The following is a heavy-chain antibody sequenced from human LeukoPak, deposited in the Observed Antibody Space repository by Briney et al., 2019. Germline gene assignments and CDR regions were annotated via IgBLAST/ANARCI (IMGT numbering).Heavy chain of an antibody. CDR2: IIPIFGTA. V-gene: IGHV1-69*01. J-gene: IGHJ6*02. Sequence: SVKVSCKASGGTFSSYAISWVRQAPGQGLEWMGGIIPIFGTANYAQKFQGRVTITADESTSTAYMELSSLRSEDTAVYYCARDLHRRITMVRGVLPGGMDVWGQGTTVTVSS. D-gene: IGHD3-10*01. CDR3: ARDLHRRITMVRGVLPGGMDV. CDR1: GGTFSSYA.